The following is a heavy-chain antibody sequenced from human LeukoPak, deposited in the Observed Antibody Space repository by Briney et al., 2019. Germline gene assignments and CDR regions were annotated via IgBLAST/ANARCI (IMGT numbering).Heavy chain of an antibody. Sequence: SETLSLTCTVSGGSISSSSYYWGWIRQPPGKGLEWIGSIYYSGSTYYNPSLKSRVTISVDTSKNQFSLKLNSVTAADTAMYYCAKSGGYGLIDYWGQGTLVTVSS. D-gene: IGHD1-26*01. V-gene: IGHV4-39*01. J-gene: IGHJ4*02. CDR1: GGSISSSSYY. CDR3: AKSGGYGLIDY. CDR2: IYYSGST.